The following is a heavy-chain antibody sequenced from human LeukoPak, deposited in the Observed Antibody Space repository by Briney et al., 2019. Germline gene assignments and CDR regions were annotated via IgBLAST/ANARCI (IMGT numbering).Heavy chain of an antibody. CDR2: ISFSNTTI. D-gene: IGHD1-26*01. Sequence: GGSLRLSCAASGFTFSNSSVNWVRQSPGKGLEWISYISFSNTTIYYADSVKGRFTISRDKAKNSLYLQMNSLRAEDTAVYYCASGGATSFDYWGQGTLVTVSS. V-gene: IGHV3-48*01. J-gene: IGHJ4*02. CDR3: ASGGATSFDY. CDR1: GFTFSNSS.